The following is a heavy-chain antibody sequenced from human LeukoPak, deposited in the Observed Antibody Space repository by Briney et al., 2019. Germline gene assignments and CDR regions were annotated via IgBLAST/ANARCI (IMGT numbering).Heavy chain of an antibody. V-gene: IGHV1-2*02. J-gene: IGHJ5*02. D-gene: IGHD3-10*01. CDR1: GYTFTGYY. Sequence: GASVKVSCKASGYTFTGYYMHWVRQAPGQGLEWMGWINPNSGGTNYAQKFQGRVTMTRDTSISTAYMELSRLRSEDTAVYYCARCREYGSGKGCWFDPWGQGTLVTVSS. CDR3: ARCREYGSGKGCWFDP. CDR2: INPNSGGT.